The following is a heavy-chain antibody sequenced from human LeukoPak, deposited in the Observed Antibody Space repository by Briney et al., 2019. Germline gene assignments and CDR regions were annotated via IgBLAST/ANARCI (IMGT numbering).Heavy chain of an antibody. CDR3: ARLRLELRMYNWFDP. J-gene: IGHJ5*02. CDR2: IIPIFGTA. D-gene: IGHD1-7*01. V-gene: IGHV1-69*13. CDR1: GGTFSSYA. Sequence: SVKVSCKASGGTFSSYAISWVRQAPGQGLEWMGGIIPIFGTANYAQKFQGRVTITADESTSTAYMELSRLRSDDTAVYYCARLRLELRMYNWFDPWGQGTLVTVSS.